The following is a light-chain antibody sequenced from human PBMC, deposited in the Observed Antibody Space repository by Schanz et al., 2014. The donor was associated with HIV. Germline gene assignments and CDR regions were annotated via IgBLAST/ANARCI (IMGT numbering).Light chain of an antibody. V-gene: IGLV1-40*01. CDR1: SSNIGAGYE. CDR2: GDK. J-gene: IGLJ2*01. CDR3: ASWDSSLSVLL. Sequence: QSVLTQPPSVSGAPGQRVTISCTGSSSNIGAGYEVHWYKQLPETAPKLLIFGDKNRPSGVPDRYSGSKSDTSASLAITGLQTGDEADYYCASWDSSLSVLLFGGGTKLTVL.